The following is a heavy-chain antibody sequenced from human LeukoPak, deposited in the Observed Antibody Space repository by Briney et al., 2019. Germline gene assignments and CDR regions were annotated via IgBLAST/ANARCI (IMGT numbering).Heavy chain of an antibody. Sequence: SQTLSLTCAISGDSVSSNSAAWNWIRQSPSRGLEWLGRTYYRSKWYNDYAVSVKSRITINPDTSKNQFSLQLNSVTPEDTAVYYCARQNRYYYDSSGHFDAFDIWGQGTMVTVSS. J-gene: IGHJ3*02. CDR1: GDSVSSNSAA. CDR3: ARQNRYYYDSSGHFDAFDI. V-gene: IGHV6-1*01. CDR2: TYYRSKWYN. D-gene: IGHD3-22*01.